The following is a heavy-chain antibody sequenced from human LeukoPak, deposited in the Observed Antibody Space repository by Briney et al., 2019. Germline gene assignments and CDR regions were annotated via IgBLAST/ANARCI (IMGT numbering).Heavy chain of an antibody. V-gene: IGHV1-69*06. J-gene: IGHJ4*02. CDR1: GGTFSSYA. D-gene: IGHD6-6*01. CDR2: IIPIFGTA. Sequence: ASVKVSCKASGGTFSSYAISWVRQAPGQGLEWMGGIIPIFGTANYAQKFQGRVTITAGKSTSTAYMELSSLRSEDTAVYYCARGRDSSFRKFDYWGQGTLVTVSS. CDR3: ARGRDSSFRKFDY.